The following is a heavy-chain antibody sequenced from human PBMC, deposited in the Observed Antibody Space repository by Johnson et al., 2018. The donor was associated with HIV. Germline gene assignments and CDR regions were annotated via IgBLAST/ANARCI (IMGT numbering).Heavy chain of an antibody. Sequence: VQLVESGGGLVQPGGSLRLSCEVSGFTFTFYWMSWVRQSPGKGLEWVANIKKDGSEKYYVDSMKGRFTISRDNAKNSLYLQMNSLRAEDTAVYYCARGIGYFGYYNSDVLDIWGQGTIVTVSS. V-gene: IGHV3-7*05. CDR3: ARGIGYFGYYNSDVLDI. CDR1: GFTFTFYW. CDR2: IKKDGSEK. J-gene: IGHJ3*02. D-gene: IGHD3-9*01.